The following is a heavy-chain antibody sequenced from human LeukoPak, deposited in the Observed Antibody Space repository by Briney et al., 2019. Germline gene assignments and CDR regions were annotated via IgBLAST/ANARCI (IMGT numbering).Heavy chain of an antibody. D-gene: IGHD4-23*01. V-gene: IGHV1-2*02. CDR3: ARARRILGGWFDP. J-gene: IGHJ5*02. Sequence: ASVKVSCKASGYTFTGYYMHWVRQAPGQGLEWMGWINPNSGGTNYAQKFQGRVTMTRDTSISTAYMELSRLRSDDTAVYYCARARRILGGWFDPWGQGTLVTVSS. CDR1: GYTFTGYY. CDR2: INPNSGGT.